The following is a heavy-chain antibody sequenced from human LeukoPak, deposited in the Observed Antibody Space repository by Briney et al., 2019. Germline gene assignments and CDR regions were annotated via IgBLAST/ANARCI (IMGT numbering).Heavy chain of an antibody. CDR1: GGSVSSGTYY. CDR2: IYYSGST. J-gene: IGHJ5*02. V-gene: IGHV4-61*01. Sequence: PSETLSLTCTVSGGSVSSGTYYWSWIRQPPGKGLEWIGYIYYSGSTNYNPSLKSRVTISVDTSKNQFSLKLSSVTAADTAVYYCARVAGWFDPWGQGTLVTVSS. CDR3: ARVAGWFDP.